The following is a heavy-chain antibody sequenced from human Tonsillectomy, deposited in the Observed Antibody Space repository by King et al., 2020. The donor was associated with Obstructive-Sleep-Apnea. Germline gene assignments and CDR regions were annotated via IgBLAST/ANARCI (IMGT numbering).Heavy chain of an antibody. CDR1: GYDFTHYW. V-gene: IGHV5-51*01. CDR3: AFYLGPFEI. Sequence: QLVQSGAEVKKPGESLKIFCEGFGYDFTHYWIGWVRQMAGKGLESMGIIYLVDSVTRSSPSFQGQVTISVDTSITTAYLQWNRLKASDTATYYRAFYLGPFEIWGQGTMVTVSS. J-gene: IGHJ3*02. CDR2: IYLVDSVT.